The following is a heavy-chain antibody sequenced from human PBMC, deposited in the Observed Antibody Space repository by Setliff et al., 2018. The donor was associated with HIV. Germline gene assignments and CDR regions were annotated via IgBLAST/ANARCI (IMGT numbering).Heavy chain of an antibody. D-gene: IGHD3-10*01. CDR1: GFTFSSYE. CDR3: ADPPSGF. V-gene: IGHV3-21*06. J-gene: IGHJ4*02. CDR2: ISSTSTYI. Sequence: GGSLRLSCTASGFTFSSYEMNWVRQAPGKGLEWFSSISSTSTYIYYADSVRGRFTVSRDNAKNSLSLQMNSLRVEDTAVYYCADPPSGFWGQGTLVTSPQ.